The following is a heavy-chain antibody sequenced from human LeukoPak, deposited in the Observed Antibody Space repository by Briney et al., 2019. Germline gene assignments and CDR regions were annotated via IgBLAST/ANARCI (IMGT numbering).Heavy chain of an antibody. V-gene: IGHV3-30-3*01. CDR2: ISYDGGNK. J-gene: IGHJ4*02. D-gene: IGHD6-13*01. CDR1: GFTFNTHA. Sequence: GGSLRLSCAASGFTFNTHAMHWVRQAPGKGLEWVAAISYDGGNKYYADSVKGRFTISRDNSKNSLYLQMNSLRDEDTAVYYCARSDSSSWSFDFWGQGTLVTVSS. CDR3: ARSDSSSWSFDF.